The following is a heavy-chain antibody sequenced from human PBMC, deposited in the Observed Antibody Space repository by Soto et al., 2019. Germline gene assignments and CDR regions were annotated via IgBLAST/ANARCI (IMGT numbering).Heavy chain of an antibody. V-gene: IGHV3-23*01. CDR2: IAGRGTT. CDR3: AIFRGMTYGEYHLDY. J-gene: IGHJ4*02. D-gene: IGHD4-17*01. Sequence: QLLASGGGLVQSGGSLRLSCAASGFTFGNFAMSWVRQAPGKGLEWVSGIAGRGTTFYPDSVKGRFTISRDNSKNTLHLQMNSLRAEDMAVYYCAIFRGMTYGEYHLDYWGQGTLVSVSS. CDR1: GFTFGNFA.